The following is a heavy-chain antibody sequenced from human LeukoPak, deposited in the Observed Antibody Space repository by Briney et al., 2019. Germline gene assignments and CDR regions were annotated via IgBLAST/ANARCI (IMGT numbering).Heavy chain of an antibody. CDR1: GGSISSSSYY. V-gene: IGHV4-39*01. CDR3: ARHDHSSSPDY. D-gene: IGHD6-6*01. Sequence: PSETLSLTCTVSGGSISSSSYYWGWIRQPPGKGLEWIGSIYYSGSTYYNPSLKSRVTISVDTSKNQFSLKLSSVTAADTAVYYCARHDHSSSPDYWGQGTLVTVSS. J-gene: IGHJ4*02. CDR2: IYYSGST.